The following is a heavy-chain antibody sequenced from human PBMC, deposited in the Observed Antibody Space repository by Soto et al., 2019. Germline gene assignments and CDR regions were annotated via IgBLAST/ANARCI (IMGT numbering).Heavy chain of an antibody. CDR3: AKGIAVALYNWFDP. CDR2: ISGSGGST. V-gene: IGHV3-23*01. D-gene: IGHD6-19*01. CDR1: GFAFSSYA. Sequence: GGSLRLSCAASGFAFSSYAMSWVRQAPGKGLEWVSAISGSGGSTYYADSVKGRFTISRDNSKNTLYLQMNSLRAEDTAVYYCAKGIAVALYNWFDPWGQGTLVTVSS. J-gene: IGHJ5*02.